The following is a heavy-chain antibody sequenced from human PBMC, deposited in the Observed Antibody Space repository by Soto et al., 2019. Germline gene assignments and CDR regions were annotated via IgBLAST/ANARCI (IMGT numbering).Heavy chain of an antibody. Sequence: SGPTRVNPTQTLTLTCTFSGFSLSTSGVGVGWIRQPPGKALEWLALIYWNDDKRYSPSLKSRLTITKDTSKNQVVLTMTNMDPVDTATYYCARELVGAPAFDYWGQGTLVPVSS. D-gene: IGHD1-26*01. V-gene: IGHV2-5*01. CDR2: IYWNDDK. CDR1: GFSLSTSGVG. CDR3: ARELVGAPAFDY. J-gene: IGHJ4*01.